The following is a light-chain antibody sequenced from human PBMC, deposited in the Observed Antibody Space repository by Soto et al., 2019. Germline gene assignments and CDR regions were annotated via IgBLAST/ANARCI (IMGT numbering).Light chain of an antibody. CDR1: QSISSW. Sequence: DIQMTQSPSTLSASVGDRVTITCRASQSISSWLAWYQQKPGKAPKLQIYKASSQASGVPSRFSGSGSGTEFTLTISSLQPDAFATYYCQQCNNYPRTFGQGTKVEIK. J-gene: IGKJ1*01. CDR3: QQCNNYPRT. V-gene: IGKV1-5*03. CDR2: KAS.